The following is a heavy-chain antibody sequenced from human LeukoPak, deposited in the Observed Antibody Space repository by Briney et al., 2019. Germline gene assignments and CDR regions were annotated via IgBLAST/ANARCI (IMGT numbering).Heavy chain of an antibody. J-gene: IGHJ6*02. CDR2: ISSSGSTI. Sequence: GGSLRLSCAASGFTFSDYYMSWISQAPGKGLEWVSYISSSGSTIYYADSVKGRFTISRDNAKNSLYLQMNSLRAEDTAVYYCAREEYQLRGHYYYYYGMDVWGQGTTVTVSS. CDR1: GFTFSDYY. D-gene: IGHD2-2*01. V-gene: IGHV3-11*01. CDR3: AREEYQLRGHYYYYYGMDV.